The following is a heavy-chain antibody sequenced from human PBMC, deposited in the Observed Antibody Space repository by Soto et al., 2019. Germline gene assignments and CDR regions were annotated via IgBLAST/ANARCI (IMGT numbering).Heavy chain of an antibody. CDR1: GFTFSSYA. CDR3: ANPKGDLTGDIWDYFDY. D-gene: IGHD7-27*01. CDR2: ISGSGGST. V-gene: IGHV3-23*01. J-gene: IGHJ4*02. Sequence: GGSLRLSCAASGFTFSSYAMSWVRQAPGKGLEWVSAISGSGGSTYYADSVKGRFTISRDNSKNTLYLQMNSLRAEDTAVYYCANPKGDLTGDIWDYFDYWGQGTLVTVSS.